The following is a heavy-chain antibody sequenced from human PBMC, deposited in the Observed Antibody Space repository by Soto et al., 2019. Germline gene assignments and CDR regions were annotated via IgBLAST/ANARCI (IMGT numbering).Heavy chain of an antibody. CDR3: ARMATSGTLNWFDP. Sequence: ASVKVSCKASGYTFGNNDISWVRQATGQGLEWMGWMNPNSGSTGYAQKFQGRVSMTRNTSITTAYLELSSLRSDDTAIYYCARMATSGTLNWFDPWGQGTLVTVSS. CDR1: GYTFGNND. CDR2: MNPNSGST. J-gene: IGHJ5*02. V-gene: IGHV1-8*01.